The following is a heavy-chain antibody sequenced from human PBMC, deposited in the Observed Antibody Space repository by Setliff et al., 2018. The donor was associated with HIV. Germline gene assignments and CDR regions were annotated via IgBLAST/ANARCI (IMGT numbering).Heavy chain of an antibody. V-gene: IGHV3-33*06. D-gene: IGHD1-1*01. CDR2: IWFDGSRK. CDR3: AKDGLAGYFES. CDR1: GFTFTNHA. Sequence: GGSLRLSCATSGFTFTNHAMHWVRQAPGKGLEWVAVIWFDGSRKYYGDSVKGRFTISRDTSNSTLYLQMNSLRAEDTAVYYCAKDGLAGYFESWGLGTLVTVS. J-gene: IGHJ4*02.